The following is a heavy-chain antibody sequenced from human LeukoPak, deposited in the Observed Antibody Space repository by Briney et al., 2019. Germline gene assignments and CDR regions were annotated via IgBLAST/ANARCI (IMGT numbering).Heavy chain of an antibody. CDR2: ISWNGGSI. CDR1: GFTFDDYA. V-gene: IGHV3-9*01. J-gene: IGHJ4*02. CDR3: AKDSSGWYGGALDY. Sequence: GGSLRLSCAASGFTFDDYAMHWVRQAPGKGLEWVSGISWNGGSIGYADSVNGRFTISRENAKNSLYLQMNSLRAEDTALYYCAKDSSGWYGGALDYWGQGTLVTVSS. D-gene: IGHD6-19*01.